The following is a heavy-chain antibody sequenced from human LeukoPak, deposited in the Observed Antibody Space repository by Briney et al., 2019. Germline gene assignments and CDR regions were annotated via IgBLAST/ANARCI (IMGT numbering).Heavy chain of an antibody. D-gene: IGHD5-12*01. Sequence: GGSLRLSCAASGFTFSSYGMHWVRQAPGKGLEWVAVIWYDGSNKYYADSVKGRFTFSRDNSKNTLYLQMNSLRAEDTAVYYCAKTPSSGYYFDQWGQGTLVTVSS. J-gene: IGHJ4*02. CDR1: GFTFSSYG. V-gene: IGHV3-33*06. CDR3: AKTPSSGYYFDQ. CDR2: IWYDGSNK.